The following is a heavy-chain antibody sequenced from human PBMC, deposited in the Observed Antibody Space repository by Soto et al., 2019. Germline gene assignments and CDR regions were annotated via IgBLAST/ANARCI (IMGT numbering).Heavy chain of an antibody. D-gene: IGHD6-19*01. CDR2: ISYDGSNK. V-gene: IGHV3-30*18. CDR3: AKGAVAGTEDYFDY. J-gene: IGHJ4*02. CDR1: GFTFSSYG. Sequence: QVQLVESGGGVVQPGRSLRLSCAASGFTFSSYGMHWVRQAPGKGLEWVAVISYDGSNKYYADSVKGRFTISRDNSKNPLYLQMNSLRAEDTDVYYCAKGAVAGTEDYFDYWGQGTLVTVSS.